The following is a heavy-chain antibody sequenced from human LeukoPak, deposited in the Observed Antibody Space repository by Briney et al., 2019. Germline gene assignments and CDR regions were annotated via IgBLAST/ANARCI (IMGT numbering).Heavy chain of an antibody. J-gene: IGHJ4*02. CDR3: ARVPPIVGATTYDY. CDR1: GGSFSGYY. CDR2: INHSGST. D-gene: IGHD1-26*01. V-gene: IGHV4-34*01. Sequence: SETLSLTCAVYGGSFSGYYWSWIRQPPGKGLEWIGEINHSGSTNYNPSLKSRVTIPVDTSKNQLSLKLSSVTAADTAVYYCARVPPIVGATTYDYWGQGTLVTVSS.